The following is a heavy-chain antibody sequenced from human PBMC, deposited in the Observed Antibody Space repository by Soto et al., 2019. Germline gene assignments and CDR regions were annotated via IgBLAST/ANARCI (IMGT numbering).Heavy chain of an antibody. CDR2: IYYSGSS. Sequence: PSETLSLTCRVSGGSIISRSYSWGWIRQPPGKGLEWIVTIYYSGSSNDDPSLKSQVTISVDTSKNPFSMQHSPMTAADTVLYYCVRLAGYCTGASCYGHYAMDVWGQGTTVT. J-gene: IGHJ6*02. D-gene: IGHD2-8*02. V-gene: IGHV4-39*01. CDR1: GGSIISRSYS. CDR3: VRLAGYCTGASCYGHYAMDV.